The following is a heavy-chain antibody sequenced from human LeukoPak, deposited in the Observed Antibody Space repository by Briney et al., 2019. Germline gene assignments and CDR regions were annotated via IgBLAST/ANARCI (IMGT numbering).Heavy chain of an antibody. CDR3: AKADSARGVTLKTTIDY. V-gene: IGHV3-23*01. Sequence: PGGSLRLCCAASGFTFSSYAMSWVRQARGKGLEWVSVISGSGGSAYYADSVKGRFTISRDNSKNTLYLQMNSLRGEDTAVYYCAKADSARGVTLKTTIDYWGQGTLVTVSS. CDR1: GFTFSSYA. D-gene: IGHD1-14*01. J-gene: IGHJ4*02. CDR2: ISGSGGSA.